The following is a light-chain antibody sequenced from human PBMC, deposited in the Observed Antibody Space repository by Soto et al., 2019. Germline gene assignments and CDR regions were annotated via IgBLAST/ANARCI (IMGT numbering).Light chain of an antibody. CDR3: QQRSDWPLT. J-gene: IGKJ4*01. CDR2: DAS. CDR1: QSVSSY. V-gene: IGKV3-11*01. Sequence: EIVFTQSPNPLSFFPGERATLSCRASQSVSSYFAWYQQKPGQAPRLLIYDASTRAAGIPARFSGSGSGTDFTLTISSLEPEDFAVYYCQQRSDWPLTFGGGTKVDIK.